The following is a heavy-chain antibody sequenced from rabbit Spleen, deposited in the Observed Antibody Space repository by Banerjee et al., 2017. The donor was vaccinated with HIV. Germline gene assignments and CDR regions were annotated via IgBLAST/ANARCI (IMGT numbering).Heavy chain of an antibody. CDR3: ARDTSSSFSSYGMDL. CDR2: IEGGSSGFT. V-gene: IGHV1S40*01. Sequence: QSLEESGGDLVKHGASLTLTCTASGVSFSSSSYMCWVRQAPGKGLEWITCIEGGSSGFTYFATWAKGRFTCSKTSSTTVTLQMTRLTATDTATYFCARDTSSSFSSYGMDLWGQGTLVTVS. J-gene: IGHJ6*01. D-gene: IGHD1-1*01. CDR1: GVSFSSSSY.